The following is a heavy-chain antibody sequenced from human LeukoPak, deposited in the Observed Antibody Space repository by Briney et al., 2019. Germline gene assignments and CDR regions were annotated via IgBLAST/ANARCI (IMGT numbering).Heavy chain of an antibody. CDR1: GGSFSGYY. Sequence: SETLSLTCAVYGGSFSGYYWSWIRQPPGKGLEWIGEINHSGSTNYNPSLKSRVTISVDTSKNQFSLKLSSVTAADTAVYYCARSGRVFGAVIIHKLDYWGQGTLVTVSS. V-gene: IGHV4-34*01. J-gene: IGHJ4*02. D-gene: IGHD3-3*01. CDR3: ARSGRVFGAVIIHKLDY. CDR2: INHSGST.